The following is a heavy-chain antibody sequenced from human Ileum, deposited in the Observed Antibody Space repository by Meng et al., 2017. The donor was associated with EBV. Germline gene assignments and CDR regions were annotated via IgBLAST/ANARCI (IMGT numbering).Heavy chain of an antibody. V-gene: IGHV4-31*09. CDR3: THYIWGSPPDGVF. D-gene: IGHD3-16*01. Sequence: QVHLQESGPGLVKPSPXLSLTCTVSGDTLFNGGHYWTWLRQPPGKGLEWIGEIYHSGTTNYNPSLKSRVTMAVDKSRNDFSLKLTSVTAADTAIYYCTHYIWGSPPDGVFWGHGTLVTVSS. CDR2: IYHSGTT. CDR1: GDTLFNGGHY. J-gene: IGHJ4*03.